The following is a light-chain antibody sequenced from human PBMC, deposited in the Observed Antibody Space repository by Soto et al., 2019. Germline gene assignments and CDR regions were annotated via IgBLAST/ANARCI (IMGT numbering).Light chain of an antibody. Sequence: QSVLTQPPSVSGAPGQRVTISCTGSSSNIGAGYDVHWYQQLPGTAPKLLIYGNNNRPSGVPDRFSGSKSGTSASLAITGLQADDEADYYCQSYDRSLSGLYVFGTGTKATVL. CDR3: QSYDRSLSGLYV. CDR1: SSNIGAGYD. CDR2: GNN. V-gene: IGLV1-40*01. J-gene: IGLJ1*01.